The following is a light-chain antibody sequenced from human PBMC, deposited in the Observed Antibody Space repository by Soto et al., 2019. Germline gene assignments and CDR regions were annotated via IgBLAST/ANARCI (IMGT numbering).Light chain of an antibody. J-gene: IGLJ1*01. CDR1: SCDVAGYNY. CDR2: EVS. CDR3: SSYAGSAGV. Sequence: SLLTQPPPPSGSPGPSVTISRTGTSCDVAGYNYVSGYQQHPGKAPKLMIYEVSKRPSGVPDRFSGSKSGNTASLTVSGLQAEDEADYYCSSYAGSAGVFGTGTKVTVL. V-gene: IGLV2-8*01.